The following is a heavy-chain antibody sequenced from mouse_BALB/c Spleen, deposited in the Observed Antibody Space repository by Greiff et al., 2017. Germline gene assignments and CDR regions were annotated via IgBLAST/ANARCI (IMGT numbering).Heavy chain of an antibody. CDR2: ISYSGST. Sequence: EVQLQQSGPGLVKPSQSLSLTCTVTGYSITSDYAWNWIRPFPGNKLEWMGYISYSGSTSYNPSLKSRISITRDTSKNQFFLQLNSVTTEDTATYYCALTTANYFDYWGQGTTLTVSS. J-gene: IGHJ2*01. D-gene: IGHD1-2*01. CDR1: GYSITSDYA. V-gene: IGHV3-2*02. CDR3: ALTTANYFDY.